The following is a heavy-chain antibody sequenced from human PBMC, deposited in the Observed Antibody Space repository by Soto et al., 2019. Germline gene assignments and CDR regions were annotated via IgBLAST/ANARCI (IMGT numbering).Heavy chain of an antibody. CDR1: GGTFGNTA. J-gene: IGHJ5*02. CDR2: IVPMFGTA. V-gene: IGHV1-69*12. CDR3: ARDGDPGYSFWSGPLGGGRFDP. Sequence: QVQLVQSGAEVKEPGSSVNVSCKTSGGTFGNTAVTWVRQAPGQGLDWIGGIVPMFGTANYAQKFRGRVTITADESTSTAYMELSSLRSDDTAVYYCARDGDPGYSFWSGPLGGGRFDPWGQGTLVTVSS. D-gene: IGHD3-3*01.